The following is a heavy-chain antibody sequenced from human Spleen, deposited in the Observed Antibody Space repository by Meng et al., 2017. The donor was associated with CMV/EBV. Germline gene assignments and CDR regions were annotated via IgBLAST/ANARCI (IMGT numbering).Heavy chain of an antibody. Sequence: ASVKVSCKAFGYTFSSYGISWVRQAPGQGLEWMGWISAYYGNTNYAQKLQGRVAMTTDTSTSTAYMELRSLRSDDTAVYYCARDVSGWYPDYWGQGTLVTVSS. CDR1: GYTFSSYG. J-gene: IGHJ4*02. CDR2: ISAYYGNT. D-gene: IGHD6-19*01. CDR3: ARDVSGWYPDY. V-gene: IGHV1-18*01.